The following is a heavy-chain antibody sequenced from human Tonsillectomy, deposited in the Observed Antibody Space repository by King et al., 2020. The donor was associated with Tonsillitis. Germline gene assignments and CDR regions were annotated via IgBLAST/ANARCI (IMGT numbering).Heavy chain of an antibody. CDR2: INHSGST. Sequence: VQLQQWGAGLLKPSETRSLTCAVYGGSFSDYYWTWIRQPPGKGLEWIGEINHSGSTYYNPSLKSRVTISVDTSKNQFSLKLTSMTAADTAVYYCARGLLVGATIFYYWGQGSLVTVSS. CDR3: ARGLLVGATIFYY. CDR1: GGSFSDYY. J-gene: IGHJ4*02. V-gene: IGHV4-34*01. D-gene: IGHD1-26*01.